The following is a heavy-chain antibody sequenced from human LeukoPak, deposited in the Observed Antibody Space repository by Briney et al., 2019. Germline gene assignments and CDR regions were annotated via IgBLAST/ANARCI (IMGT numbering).Heavy chain of an antibody. CDR2: INPNSGGT. J-gene: IGHJ4*02. CDR1: GYTFTGCY. Sequence: ASVKVSCKASGYTFTGCYMHWVRQAPGQGLEWMGRINPNSGGTNYAQKFQGRVTMTRDTSISTAYMELSRLRSDDTAVYYCASGILYCSSTSCYDYWGQGTLDTVSS. D-gene: IGHD2-2*01. V-gene: IGHV1-2*02. CDR3: ASGILYCSSTSCYDY.